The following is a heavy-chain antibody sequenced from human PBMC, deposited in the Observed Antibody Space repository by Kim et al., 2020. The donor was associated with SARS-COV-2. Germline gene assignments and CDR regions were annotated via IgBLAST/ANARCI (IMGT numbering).Heavy chain of an antibody. CDR3: AKLWFGELYSPFDY. Sequence: SVKGRFPISRDNSKNTPYLQMNSLRAEDTAVYYCAKLWFGELYSPFDYWGQGTLVTVSS. D-gene: IGHD3-10*01. J-gene: IGHJ4*02. V-gene: IGHV3-23*01.